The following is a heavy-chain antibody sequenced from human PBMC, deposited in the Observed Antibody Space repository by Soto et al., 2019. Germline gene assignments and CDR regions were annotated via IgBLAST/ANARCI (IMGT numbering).Heavy chain of an antibody. CDR2: IIPIFGTA. V-gene: IGHV1-69*01. D-gene: IGHD3-10*01. Sequence: QVQLVQSGAEVKKPGSSVKVSCKASGGTFSSYAISWVRQAPGKGLEWMGGIIPIFGTANYAQKFQGRVTITADESTSPAYMELSSLRSEDTAVYYCAGPYYYGSGSYYHYYYGMDVWGQGTTFTVSS. J-gene: IGHJ6*02. CDR3: AGPYYYGSGSYYHYYYGMDV. CDR1: GGTFSSYA.